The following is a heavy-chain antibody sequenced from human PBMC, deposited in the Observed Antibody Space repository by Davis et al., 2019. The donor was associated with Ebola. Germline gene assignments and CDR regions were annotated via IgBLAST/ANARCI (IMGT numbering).Heavy chain of an antibody. Sequence: GESLKISCADSAITFSSYAMTWVRQAPGKGLEWVSAISGSGGSTYYADSVKGRFTISRDNSKKTLYLQMNNLRIEDTAVYYCVTENWYRFESWGQGTLVTVSS. CDR3: VTENWYRFES. V-gene: IGHV3-23*01. CDR2: ISGSGGST. J-gene: IGHJ4*02. CDR1: AITFSSYA. D-gene: IGHD1/OR15-1a*01.